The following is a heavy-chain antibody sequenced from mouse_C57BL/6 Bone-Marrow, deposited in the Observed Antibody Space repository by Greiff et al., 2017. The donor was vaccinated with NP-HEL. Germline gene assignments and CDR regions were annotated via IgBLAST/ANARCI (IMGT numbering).Heavy chain of an antibody. CDR1: GFTFSDYY. V-gene: IGHV5-16*01. Sequence: EVKLMESEGGLVQPGSSMKLSCTASGFTFSDYYMAWVRQVPEKGLEWVANINYDGSSTYYLDSLKSRFIISRDNAKNILYLQMSSLKSEDTATYYCARGALTTVVANYFDYWGQGTTLTVSS. D-gene: IGHD1-1*01. CDR3: ARGALTTVVANYFDY. J-gene: IGHJ2*01. CDR2: INYDGSST.